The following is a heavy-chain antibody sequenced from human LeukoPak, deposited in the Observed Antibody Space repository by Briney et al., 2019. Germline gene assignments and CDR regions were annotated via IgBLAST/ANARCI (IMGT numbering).Heavy chain of an antibody. D-gene: IGHD3-10*01. CDR2: IYHSGST. J-gene: IGHJ4*02. Sequence: SETLSLTCTVSGGSISSGGYYWSWIRQPPGKGLEWIGYIYHSGSTYYNPSLKSRVTISVDRSKNQFSLKLSSVAAADTAVYYCARGTGYTVRGVIIPYYFDYWGQGTLVTVSS. CDR1: GGSISSGGYY. CDR3: ARGTGYTVRGVIIPYYFDY. V-gene: IGHV4-30-2*01.